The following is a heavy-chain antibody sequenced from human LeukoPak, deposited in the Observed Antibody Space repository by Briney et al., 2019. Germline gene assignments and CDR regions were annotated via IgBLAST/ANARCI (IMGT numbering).Heavy chain of an antibody. CDR1: GFTFSNAW. Sequence: GGSLRLSCAASGFTFSNAWMSWVRQAPGKGLEWVGRIKSKTDGGTKDYAAPVKGRFTISRDDSKNTLYLQMNSLKTEDTAVYYCTTGSITIFGVAPYWGQGTLVTVSS. D-gene: IGHD3-3*01. V-gene: IGHV3-15*01. CDR2: IKSKTDGGTK. J-gene: IGHJ4*02. CDR3: TTGSITIFGVAPY.